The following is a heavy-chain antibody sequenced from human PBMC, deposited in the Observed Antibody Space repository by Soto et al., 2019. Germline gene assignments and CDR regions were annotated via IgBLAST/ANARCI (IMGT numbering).Heavy chain of an antibody. J-gene: IGHJ4*02. CDR3: ARGLWRGLDY. CDR2: INHSGST. Sequence: SETLSLTCAVYGGSFSGYYWSWIRQPPGKGLEWIGEINHSGSTNYNPPLKSRVTISVDTSKNQFSLKLSSVTAADTAVYYCARGLWRGLDYWGQGTLVTVSS. D-gene: IGHD1-1*01. CDR1: GGSFSGYY. V-gene: IGHV4-34*01.